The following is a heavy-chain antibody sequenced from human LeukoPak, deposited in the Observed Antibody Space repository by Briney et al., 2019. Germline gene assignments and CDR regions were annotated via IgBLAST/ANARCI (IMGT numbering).Heavy chain of an antibody. Sequence: SETLSLTCTVSGGSISSYYWSWIRQPPGKGLEWIGYIYYSGSTNYNPSLKSRVTISVDTSKNQFSLTLSSVTAADTAVYYCARDFGSGTYYPFHYWGQGTLVTVSS. CDR3: ARDFGSGTYYPFHY. D-gene: IGHD1-26*01. CDR2: IYYSGST. J-gene: IGHJ4*02. CDR1: GGSISSYY. V-gene: IGHV4-59*01.